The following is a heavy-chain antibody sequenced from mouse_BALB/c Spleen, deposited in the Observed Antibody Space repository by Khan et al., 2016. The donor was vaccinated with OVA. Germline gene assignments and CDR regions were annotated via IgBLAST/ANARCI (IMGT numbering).Heavy chain of an antibody. J-gene: IGHJ3*01. CDR3: ARLAYYYDSEGFAY. CDR1: GFTFSTYG. Sequence: EVELVESGRDLVEPGGSLKLSCAASGFTFSTYGMSWVRQTPDKRLEWVATISTGGHYTYYPDSVRGRFTISRDNAKNTLYLQMTSLKSEDTAMFYCARLAYYYDSEGFAYWGQGTLVTVSA. D-gene: IGHD1-1*01. CDR2: ISTGGHYT. V-gene: IGHV5-6*01.